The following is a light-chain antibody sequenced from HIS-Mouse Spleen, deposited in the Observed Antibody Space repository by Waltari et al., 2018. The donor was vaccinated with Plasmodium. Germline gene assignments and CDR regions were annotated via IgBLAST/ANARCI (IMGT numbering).Light chain of an antibody. J-gene: IGLJ3*02. V-gene: IGLV3-10*01. CDR1: ALPKKS. CDR3: YSTDSSGNHRV. Sequence: SYELTQPPSVSVSPGQPARIPCSGDALPKKSAYWYQQKSGQAPVLVIYEDSKRPSGIPERVSGSSSGTMATLTIRGAQVEDEADYYCYSTDSSGNHRVFGGGTKLTVL. CDR2: EDS.